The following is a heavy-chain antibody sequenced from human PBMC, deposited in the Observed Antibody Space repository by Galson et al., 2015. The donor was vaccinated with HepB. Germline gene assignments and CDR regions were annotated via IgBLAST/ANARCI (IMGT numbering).Heavy chain of an antibody. V-gene: IGHV3-48*02. Sequence: SLRLSCAASGFTFSSHSMNWVRQAPGKGLEWVSYISSSGTTIYYADAVKGRFTISRDNAKNSLYLQMNSLGDEDTAVYYFARDPSPTTDAWSYFDYCGQGTLVTVSS. CDR3: ARDPSPTTDAWSYFDY. D-gene: IGHD3-16*01. J-gene: IGHJ4*02. CDR1: GFTFSSHS. CDR2: ISSSGTTI.